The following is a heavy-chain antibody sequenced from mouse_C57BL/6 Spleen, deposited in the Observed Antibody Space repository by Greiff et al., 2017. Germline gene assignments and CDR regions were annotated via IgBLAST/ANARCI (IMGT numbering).Heavy chain of an antibody. Sequence: QVQLQQPGAELVRPGSSVKLSCKASGYTFTSYWMHWVKQRPIQGLEWIGNIDPSDSETHYNQKFKDKATLTVDKSSSTAYMQLSSLTSEDSAVXYCARGDYYGSSYLAYWGQGTLVTVSA. D-gene: IGHD1-1*01. V-gene: IGHV1-52*01. CDR1: GYTFTSYW. CDR2: IDPSDSET. CDR3: ARGDYYGSSYLAY. J-gene: IGHJ3*01.